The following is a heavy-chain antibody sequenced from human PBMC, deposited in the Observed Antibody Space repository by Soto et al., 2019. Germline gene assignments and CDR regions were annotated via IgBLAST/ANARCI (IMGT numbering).Heavy chain of an antibody. D-gene: IGHD5-18*01. Sequence: GASVKVSCKASGYTSTSYPTHWVRQAPGQRLEWMGWIDAGNGNTKYSQKFRGRVTFTTDTSASTAYMDLSSLRSEDTAVYYCASAGYTYGSPYYGMDVWGQGTPVTVSS. CDR2: IDAGNGNT. CDR1: GYTSTSYP. CDR3: ASAGYTYGSPYYGMDV. V-gene: IGHV1-3*01. J-gene: IGHJ6*02.